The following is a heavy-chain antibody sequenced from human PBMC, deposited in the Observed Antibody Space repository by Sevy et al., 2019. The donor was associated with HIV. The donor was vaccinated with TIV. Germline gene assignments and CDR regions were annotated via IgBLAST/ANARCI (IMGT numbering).Heavy chain of an antibody. D-gene: IGHD5-18*01. J-gene: IGHJ3*02. CDR2: IIPVLNIA. V-gene: IGHV1-69*13. CDR1: GGTFSSFG. Sequence: ASVKVSCKASGGTFSSFGITWVRQAPGQGPEWMGRIIPVLNIANYAQKFQGRVTITADEPTSTAYMEMSSLRSDDTAVYYCARDRAGYSSDAFDIRGQGTMVTVSS. CDR3: ARDRAGYSSDAFDI.